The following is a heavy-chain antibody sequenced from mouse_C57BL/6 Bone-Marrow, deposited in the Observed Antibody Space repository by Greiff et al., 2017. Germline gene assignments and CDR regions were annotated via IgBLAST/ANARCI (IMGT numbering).Heavy chain of an antibody. CDR2: INPNNGGT. CDR3: ERLDY. J-gene: IGHJ4*01. Sequence: EVQLQQSGPELVKPGASVKISCKASGYTFTDYYMNWVKQSHGKSLEWIGDINPNNGGTSYNQKFKGKATLTVDKSSSTAYMELRGLTSEDSGVYYCERLDYWGQGTSVTVSS. CDR1: GYTFTDYY. V-gene: IGHV1-26*01.